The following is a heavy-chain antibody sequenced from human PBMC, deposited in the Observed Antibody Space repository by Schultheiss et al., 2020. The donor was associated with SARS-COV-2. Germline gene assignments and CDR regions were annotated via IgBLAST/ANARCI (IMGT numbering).Heavy chain of an antibody. D-gene: IGHD2-2*01. CDR2: ISGSGGST. V-gene: IGHV3-23*01. Sequence: GGSLRLSCAASGFTFSDYYMSWIRQAPGKGLEWVSAISGSGGSTYYADSVKGRFTISRDNSKNTLYLQMNSLRAEDTAVYYCARSYCSSTSCYSYQLSDYYGMDVWGQGTTVTVSS. CDR3: ARSYCSSTSCYSYQLSDYYGMDV. J-gene: IGHJ6*02. CDR1: GFTFSDYY.